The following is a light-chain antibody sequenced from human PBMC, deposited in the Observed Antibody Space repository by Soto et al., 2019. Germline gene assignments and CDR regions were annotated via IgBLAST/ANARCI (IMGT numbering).Light chain of an antibody. CDR1: QPSSEY. V-gene: IGKV1-39*01. Sequence: DIQMTQSPSSLSASVGGRVTITCRSSQPSSEYLNWYQQKPGKAPKLLIYAASSLKSGVPSRFSGSGSGTDFTLTISSLQLDDFATYYCQQYDTYSRTFGQGTKVDIK. CDR3: QQYDTYSRT. J-gene: IGKJ1*01. CDR2: AAS.